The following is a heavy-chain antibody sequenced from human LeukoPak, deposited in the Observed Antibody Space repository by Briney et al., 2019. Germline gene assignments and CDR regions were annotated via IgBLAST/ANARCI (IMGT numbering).Heavy chain of an antibody. Sequence: SETLSLTCAVSGGSISSGGYYWSWIRQPPGKGLEWIGYIYYSGSTNYNPSLKSRVTISVDTSKNQFSLKLSSVTAADTAVYYCARDVSGWYYFDYWGQGTLVTVSS. CDR2: IYYSGST. V-gene: IGHV4-61*08. CDR1: GGSISSGGYY. CDR3: ARDVSGWYYFDY. D-gene: IGHD6-19*01. J-gene: IGHJ4*02.